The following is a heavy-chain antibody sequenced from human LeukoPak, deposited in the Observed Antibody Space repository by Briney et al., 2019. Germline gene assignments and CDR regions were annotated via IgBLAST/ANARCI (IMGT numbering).Heavy chain of an antibody. Sequence: GGSLRLSCAAAGFTFNSYAMSWVRQAPGKGLEWVSAISGSGGSTYYADSVKGRFTVSRDNSKNTLYLQMNSLRAEDTAVYYCAKDTLGYCSGGSCYDWFDPWGQGTLVTVSS. J-gene: IGHJ5*02. D-gene: IGHD2-15*01. CDR2: ISGSGGST. CDR1: GFTFNSYA. CDR3: AKDTLGYCSGGSCYDWFDP. V-gene: IGHV3-23*01.